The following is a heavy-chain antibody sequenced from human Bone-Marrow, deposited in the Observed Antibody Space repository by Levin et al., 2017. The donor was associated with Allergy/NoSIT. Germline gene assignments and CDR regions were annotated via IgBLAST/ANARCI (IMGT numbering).Heavy chain of an antibody. V-gene: IGHV4-4*07. CDR1: GDSINNYF. J-gene: IGHJ5*02. Sequence: SETLSLTCTVSGDSINNYFWSWVRQPVGKGLEWIGRIHGGGHTNNNPSLRGRLTMSVDTSKNQFSLRLYSVTAADTAAYYCARMGELDQIPPITWFDPWGQGTLVTVSS. CDR3: ARMGELDQIPPITWFDP. CDR2: IHGGGHT. D-gene: IGHD1/OR15-1a*01.